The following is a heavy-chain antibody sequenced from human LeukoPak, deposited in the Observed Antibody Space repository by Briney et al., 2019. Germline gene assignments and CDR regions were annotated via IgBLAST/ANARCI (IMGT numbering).Heavy chain of an antibody. Sequence: GGSLRLSCSASGFTFSDYDMNWVRQAPGKGLEWVSSISGLSSYTYYGESVKGRFSISRDNAKSSLYLQMNSLGAEDTATYYCGRAFPPLRTSSAGDLWGQGILVTVSS. CDR3: GRAFPPLRTSSAGDL. CDR2: ISGLSSYT. J-gene: IGHJ4*02. D-gene: IGHD3-16*01. CDR1: GFTFSDYD. V-gene: IGHV3-21*01.